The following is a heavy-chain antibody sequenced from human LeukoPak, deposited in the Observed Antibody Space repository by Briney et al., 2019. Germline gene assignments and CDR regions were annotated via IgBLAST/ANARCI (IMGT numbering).Heavy chain of an antibody. V-gene: IGHV3-23*01. CDR1: GFTFSSYG. D-gene: IGHD1-1*01. CDR3: ARGGSRHFDC. J-gene: IGHJ4*02. CDR2: ISGSGGST. Sequence: GGTLRLSCAASGFTFSSYGMSWVRQAPGKGLEWVSAISGSGGSTYYADSVKGRFTISRDNAKNSLYLQMNSLRVEDTAVYYCARGGSRHFDCWGQGTLVTVS.